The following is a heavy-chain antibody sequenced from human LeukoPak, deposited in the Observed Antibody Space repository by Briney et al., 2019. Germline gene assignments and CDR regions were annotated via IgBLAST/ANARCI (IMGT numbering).Heavy chain of an antibody. V-gene: IGHV3-64*01. Sequence: GGSLRLSCAASGFTFSSYAMHWVRQAPGKGLEYVSAISSNGGSTYYANSVKGRFTISRDNSKNTLYLQMGSLRAEDMAVYYCARDLGGPSWFDPWDQETLVTVSS. CDR3: ARDLGGPSWFDP. CDR2: ISSNGGST. J-gene: IGHJ5*02. CDR1: GFTFSSYA. D-gene: IGHD3-10*01.